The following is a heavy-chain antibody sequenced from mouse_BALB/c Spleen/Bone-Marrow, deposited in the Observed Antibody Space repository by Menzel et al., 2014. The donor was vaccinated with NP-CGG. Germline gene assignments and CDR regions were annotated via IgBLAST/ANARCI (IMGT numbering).Heavy chain of an antibody. CDR1: GFSLTSFG. V-gene: IGHV2-9*02. Sequence: VKLVESGPGLVAPSQSLSITCTVSGFSLTSFGVHWVRQPPGKGLEWLGVIWAGGSTNYNSAPMSRLSISKDNSQSQVFLKMNNRQSDNSAIYYCARAGSGFFGFWGLGTPLIVAS. J-gene: IGHJ2*01. CDR3: ARAGSGFFGF. D-gene: IGHD3-1*01. CDR2: IWAGGST.